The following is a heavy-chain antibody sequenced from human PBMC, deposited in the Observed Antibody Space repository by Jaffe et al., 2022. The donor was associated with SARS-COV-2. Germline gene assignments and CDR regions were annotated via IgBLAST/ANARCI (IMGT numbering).Heavy chain of an antibody. J-gene: IGHJ4*02. CDR3: TTDYQLWLFFDY. Sequence: EVQLVESGGGLVKPGGSLRLSCAASGFTFSNAWMSWVRQAPGKGLEWVGRIKSKTDGGTTDYAAPVKGRFTISRDDSKNTLYLQMNSLKTEDTAVYYCTTDYQLWLFFDYWGQGTLVTVSS. CDR2: IKSKTDGGTT. D-gene: IGHD5-18*01. CDR1: GFTFSNAW. V-gene: IGHV3-15*01.